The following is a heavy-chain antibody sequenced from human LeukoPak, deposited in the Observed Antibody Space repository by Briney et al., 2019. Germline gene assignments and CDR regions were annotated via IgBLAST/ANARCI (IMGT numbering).Heavy chain of an antibody. CDR1: GFTFSSYS. V-gene: IGHV3-21*04. CDR3: AKSGSGYYPYYFDY. D-gene: IGHD3-3*01. J-gene: IGHJ4*02. CDR2: ISSSSSYI. Sequence: GGSLRLSCAASGFTFSSYSMNWVRQAPGKGLEWVSSISSSSSYIYYADSVKGRFTISRDNSKNTLYLQMNSLRAEDTAVYYCAKSGSGYYPYYFDYWGQGTLVTVSS.